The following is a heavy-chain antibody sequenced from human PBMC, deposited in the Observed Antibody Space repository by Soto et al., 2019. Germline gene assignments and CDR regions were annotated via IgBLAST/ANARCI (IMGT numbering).Heavy chain of an antibody. D-gene: IGHD3-10*01. CDR1: GYTFTNFW. V-gene: IGHV5-51*01. Sequence: KISCKASGYTFTNFWIGWVRQLPGEGLEWMGLVYPANSDIRSSPSFQGQVTISADKSTSTTFLQWGSLKASDTAMYYCVRFGSGFDYWGQGTMVSVSS. CDR2: VYPANSDI. J-gene: IGHJ4*02. CDR3: VRFGSGFDY.